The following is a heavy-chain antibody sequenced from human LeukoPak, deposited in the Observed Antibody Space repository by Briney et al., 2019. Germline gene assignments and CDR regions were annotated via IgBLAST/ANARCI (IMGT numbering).Heavy chain of an antibody. CDR1: GFTFSRYS. V-gene: IGHV3-21*01. CDR2: ISTSSSFL. CDR3: SRGRVGQWLVDAFVI. D-gene: IGHD6-19*01. J-gene: IGHJ3*02. Sequence: PGGSLRLSCAASGFTFSRYSMNWVRQAPGKGLEWVSSISTSSSFLYYADSVKGRFTISRDNAKNSLYLQMNSLRAEDTAVYYCSRGRVGQWLVDAFVIWGQGTMVTVSS.